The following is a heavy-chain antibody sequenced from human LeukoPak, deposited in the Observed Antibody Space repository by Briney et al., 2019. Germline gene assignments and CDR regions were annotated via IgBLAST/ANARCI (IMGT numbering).Heavy chain of an antibody. J-gene: IGHJ4*02. CDR3: ARSYSGSYYGWKTFDY. D-gene: IGHD1-26*01. CDR2: ISGSGGST. V-gene: IGHV3-23*01. CDR1: GFTFSSYG. Sequence: PGGSLRLSCAASGFTFSSYGMSWVRQAPGKGLEWVSAISGSGGSTYYADSVKGRFTISRDNSKNTLYLQMNSLRAEDTAVYYCARSYSGSYYGWKTFDYWGQGTLVTVSS.